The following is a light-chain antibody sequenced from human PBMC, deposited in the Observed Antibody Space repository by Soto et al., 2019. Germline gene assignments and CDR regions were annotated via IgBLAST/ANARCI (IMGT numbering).Light chain of an antibody. CDR1: SSDIGGYNY. CDR2: EVT. Sequence: QSALTQPPSASGSPGQSVTISCTGTSSDIGGYNYVSWYQQHPGKAPKLIIYEVTKRPSGVPDRFSGSKSGNTASLTVSGLQAEDEADYYCNSYGDSDKLVVFGGGTQLTVL. V-gene: IGLV2-8*01. CDR3: NSYGDSDKLVV. J-gene: IGLJ2*01.